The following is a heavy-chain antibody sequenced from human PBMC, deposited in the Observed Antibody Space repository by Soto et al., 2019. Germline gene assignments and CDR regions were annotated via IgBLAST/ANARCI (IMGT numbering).Heavy chain of an antibody. CDR3: TKTQRPYYDAGGFDY. Sequence: PEGSLRLSCATSGFTFGEYAMHWVRQAPGKGLEWVSLISWDGGSTYYTDSVEGRFTISRDNSKNSVFLQMNNLRAEDTALYYCTKTQRPYYDAGGFDYWGQGTLVTVSS. CDR1: GFTFGEYA. J-gene: IGHJ4*02. V-gene: IGHV3-43D*04. CDR2: ISWDGGST. D-gene: IGHD3-22*01.